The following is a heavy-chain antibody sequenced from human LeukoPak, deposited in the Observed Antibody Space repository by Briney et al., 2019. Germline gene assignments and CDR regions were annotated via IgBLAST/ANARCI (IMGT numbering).Heavy chain of an antibody. V-gene: IGHV1-2*02. D-gene: IGHD3-3*01. J-gene: IGHJ4*02. Sequence: PWASVKVSCKASGYTFTGYYMYWVRAAPGQGLERMGWINPNSGGTNYAQKFQGRVTMTRDTSISTAYMELSRLRSDDTAVYYCAISNDFWSGYYSGEYDYWGQGTLVTVSP. CDR3: AISNDFWSGYYSGEYDY. CDR1: GYTFTGYY. CDR2: INPNSGGT.